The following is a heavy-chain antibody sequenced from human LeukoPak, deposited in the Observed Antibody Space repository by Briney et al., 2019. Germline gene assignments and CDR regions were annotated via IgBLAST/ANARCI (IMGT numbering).Heavy chain of an antibody. CDR2: IYYSGST. Sequence: SETLSLTCTVSGGSISSYYWSWIRQPPGKGLGWIGYIYYSGSTNYNPSLKSRVTISVDTSKNQFSLKLSSVTAADTAVYYCARDTSGWYSKYYYYMDVWGKGTTVTVSS. J-gene: IGHJ6*03. CDR1: GGSISSYY. V-gene: IGHV4-59*01. D-gene: IGHD6-19*01. CDR3: ARDTSGWYSKYYYYMDV.